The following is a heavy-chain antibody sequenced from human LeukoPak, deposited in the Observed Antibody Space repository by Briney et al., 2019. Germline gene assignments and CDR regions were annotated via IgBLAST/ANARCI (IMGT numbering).Heavy chain of an antibody. CDR3: AKGKYSSGGVPDY. CDR2: LTFSGGST. J-gene: IGHJ4*02. V-gene: IGHV3-23*01. CDR1: GFTFSIYA. D-gene: IGHD6-19*01. Sequence: GGSLRLSCAASGFTFSIYAMSWVRQAPGKGLEWVSTLTFSGGSTYYADSVKGRFTISRDNSKNTLYLQINSLRGEDTAVYYCAKGKYSSGGVPDYWGQGTLVTVSS.